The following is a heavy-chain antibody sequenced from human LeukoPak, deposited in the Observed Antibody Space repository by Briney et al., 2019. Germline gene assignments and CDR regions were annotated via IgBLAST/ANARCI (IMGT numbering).Heavy chain of an antibody. Sequence: GGSLRLSCAASGFTFSSYAMSWVRQAPGKGLEWVSLISGSGYSTYYADSVKGRFTISRDDSNNMLSLQMNGLRADDTAPYYCAKSGSGTFRPFSWGQGTLVTVSS. V-gene: IGHV3-23*01. CDR3: AKSGSGTFRPFS. CDR2: ISGSGYST. CDR1: GFTFSSYA. J-gene: IGHJ5*02. D-gene: IGHD3-10*01.